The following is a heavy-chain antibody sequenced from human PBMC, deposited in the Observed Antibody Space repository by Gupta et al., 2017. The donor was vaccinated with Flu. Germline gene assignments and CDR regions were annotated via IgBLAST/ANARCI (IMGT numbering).Heavy chain of an antibody. J-gene: IGHJ4*02. V-gene: IGHV4-61*02. D-gene: IGHD3-3*01. CDR1: GGSISSGSYY. Sequence: QVQLQESGPGLVKPSQTLSLTCTVSGGSISSGSYYWSWIRQPAGKGLEWIGRIYTSGSTNYNPSLKSRVTISVDTSKNQFSLKLSSVTAADTAVYYCARVDTYYAALDYWGQGTLVTVSS. CDR3: ARVDTYYAALDY. CDR2: IYTSGST.